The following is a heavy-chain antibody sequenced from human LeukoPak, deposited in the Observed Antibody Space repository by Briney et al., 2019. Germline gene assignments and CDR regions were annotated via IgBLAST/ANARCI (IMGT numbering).Heavy chain of an antibody. V-gene: IGHV3-23*01. CDR3: AKGRTVLNDALDV. J-gene: IGHJ3*01. CDR2: ISGSGGTT. D-gene: IGHD4-11*01. CDR1: GFAFNNYA. Sequence: PGGSLRLSCAASGFAFNNYAISWVRQAPGKGLEWVSVISGSGGTTFYADPVKGRFTITRDNSSNTLYLQMNPLRVGDTAIYYCAKGRTVLNDALDVWGQGTMVTVSS.